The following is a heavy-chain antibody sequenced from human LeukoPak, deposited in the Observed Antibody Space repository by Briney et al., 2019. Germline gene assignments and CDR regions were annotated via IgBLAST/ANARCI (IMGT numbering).Heavy chain of an antibody. J-gene: IGHJ4*02. V-gene: IGHV3-30*04. CDR3: ASVTAVAETY. CDR1: GFTFSSYA. CDR2: ISYDGSNK. D-gene: IGHD6-19*01. Sequence: RSLRLSCAASGFTFSSYAMHWVRQAPGKGLEWVAVISYDGSNKYYADSVKGRFTISRDNSKNTLYLQMNSLRAEDTAVYYCASVTAVAETYWGQGTLVTVSS.